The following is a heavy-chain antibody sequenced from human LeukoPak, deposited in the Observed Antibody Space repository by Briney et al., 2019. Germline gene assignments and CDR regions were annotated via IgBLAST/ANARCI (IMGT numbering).Heavy chain of an antibody. J-gene: IGHJ5*02. D-gene: IGHD2-2*01. V-gene: IGHV3-21*01. CDR1: GFTFSSYS. Sequence: GGSLRLSCAASGFTFSSYSMYWVRQAPGKGLEWVSSISSRSTYIYYADSVKGRFTISRDNAKNSLYLQMNTLRAEDTAVYYCARDTLGYCSSISCFRWFDPWGQGTLVTVSS. CDR3: ARDTLGYCSSISCFRWFDP. CDR2: ISSRSTYI.